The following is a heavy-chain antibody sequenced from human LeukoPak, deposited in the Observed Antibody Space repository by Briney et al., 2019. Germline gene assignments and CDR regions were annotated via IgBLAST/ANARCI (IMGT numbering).Heavy chain of an antibody. CDR1: GFTFTAYL. CDR3: VRETEYYFDHSASFDY. Sequence: GRSLRLSCAASGFTFTAYLVHWVRQAPGKGLEWVAVMSSDGNAMFYADSVKGRFTISRDNSKNTLYLQMNSLRAEDTAVYYCVRETEYYFDHSASFDYWGQGTLVTVSS. J-gene: IGHJ4*02. D-gene: IGHD3-22*01. V-gene: IGHV3-30-3*01. CDR2: MSSDGNAM.